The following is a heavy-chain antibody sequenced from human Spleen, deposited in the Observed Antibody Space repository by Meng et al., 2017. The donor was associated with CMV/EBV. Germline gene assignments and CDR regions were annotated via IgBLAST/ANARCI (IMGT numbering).Heavy chain of an antibody. V-gene: IGHV3-33*01. CDR3: ARGWSTEVTGYFYH. Sequence: GESLKISCAASGFTFSSYGMNWVRQAPGKGLEWVAVIWCGGSNKYYADSVKGRFTISRDNAKNTLYLQMNSLRAEDTAVYYCARGWSTEVTGYFYHLGQGTLVTVSS. J-gene: IGHJ4*02. CDR2: IWCGGSNK. D-gene: IGHD5-18*01. CDR1: GFTFSSYG.